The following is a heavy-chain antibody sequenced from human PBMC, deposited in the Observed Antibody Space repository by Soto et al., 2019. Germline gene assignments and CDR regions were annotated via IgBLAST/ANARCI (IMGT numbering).Heavy chain of an antibody. CDR3: ARGGAWTPEGLGY. CDR1: GFTFSSFA. CDR2: ISSDVVNY. V-gene: IGHV3-30-3*01. D-gene: IGHD2-15*01. Sequence: GGSLRLSCASSGFTFSSFAMHWVRQAPGKGLEWLAVISSDVVNYYYAESVKGRFTISRDNSKNTLYLQMNSLRNEDTAVYYCARGGAWTPEGLGYWGQGTLVTVSS. J-gene: IGHJ4*02.